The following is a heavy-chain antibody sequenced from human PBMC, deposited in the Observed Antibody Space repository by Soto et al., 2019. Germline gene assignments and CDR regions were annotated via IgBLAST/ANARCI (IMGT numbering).Heavy chain of an antibody. J-gene: IGHJ6*02. CDR2: ISGSGGST. CDR1: GFTFSSYA. V-gene: IGHV3-23*01. Sequence: GGSRRRSWAASGFTFSSYAMSGVRQAPGKGLEWVSAISGSGGSTYYADSVKGRFTISRDNSKNTLYLQMNSLRAEDTAVYYCAKDTYGMDVWGQGTTVTVSS. CDR3: AKDTYGMDV.